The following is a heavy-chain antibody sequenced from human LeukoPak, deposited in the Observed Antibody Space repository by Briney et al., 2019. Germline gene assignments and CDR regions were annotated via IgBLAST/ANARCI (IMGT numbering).Heavy chain of an antibody. Sequence: GGSLRLSCAASGLPFSIYWMHWVRQAPGEGLVWVSSINSDESDIRYADSVKGRFTISRDNAKNTVSLQMNSLRAEDTAVYYCARGTTVAFDYRGQGILVTVSS. CDR1: GLPFSIYW. D-gene: IGHD1-1*01. CDR3: ARGTTVAFDY. CDR2: INSDESDI. J-gene: IGHJ4*02. V-gene: IGHV3-74*01.